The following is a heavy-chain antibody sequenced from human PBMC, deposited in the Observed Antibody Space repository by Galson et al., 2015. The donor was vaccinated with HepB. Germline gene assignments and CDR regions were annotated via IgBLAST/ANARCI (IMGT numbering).Heavy chain of an antibody. V-gene: IGHV3-7*03. D-gene: IGHD3-10*01. CDR2: IKQDGSER. CDR3: ARACTKSWFGELPGDFDY. J-gene: IGHJ4*02. Sequence: SLRLSCAASGFTFSSYWMSWVRQAPGKGLEWVANIKQDGSERYYVDSVKGRFTISRDNAKNSLYLQMNSLRAEDTAVYYCARACTKSWFGELPGDFDYWGQGTLVSV. CDR1: GFTFSSYW.